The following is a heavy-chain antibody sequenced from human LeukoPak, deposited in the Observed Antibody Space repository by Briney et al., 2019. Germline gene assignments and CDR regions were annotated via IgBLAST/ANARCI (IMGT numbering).Heavy chain of an antibody. Sequence: GGSLRLSCATSGFTFSIYTMTWVRQAPGKGLEWVSTIIGSGGRTYNADSVKGRFTISRDNSKNTLYLQMNSLRAEDTAVYYCAKASPDSSGWSYYWGQGTLVTVSS. CDR2: IIGSGGRT. D-gene: IGHD6-19*01. CDR3: AKASPDSSGWSYY. J-gene: IGHJ4*02. V-gene: IGHV3-23*01. CDR1: GFTFSIYT.